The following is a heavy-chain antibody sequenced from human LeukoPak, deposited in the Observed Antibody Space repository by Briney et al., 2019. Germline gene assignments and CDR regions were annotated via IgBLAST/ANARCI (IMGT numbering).Heavy chain of an antibody. CDR3: ARGSSREARPFDY. Sequence: ASVKVSCKASGGTFSSYAISWVRQAPGQGLEWMGGIIPIFGTANYAQKFQGRVTITADESTSTAYMELSSLRSEDTAVYYCARGSSREARPFDYWGQGTLVTVSS. D-gene: IGHD6-6*01. J-gene: IGHJ4*02. V-gene: IGHV1-69*13. CDR2: IIPIFGTA. CDR1: GGTFSSYA.